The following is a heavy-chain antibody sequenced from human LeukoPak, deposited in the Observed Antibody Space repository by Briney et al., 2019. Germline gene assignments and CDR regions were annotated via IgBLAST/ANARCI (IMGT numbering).Heavy chain of an antibody. CDR2: VHHTGRA. Sequence: SETLSLTCTVSGDSISGSNYHWGWIHQPPGKGLEWLGTVHHTGRAFYNPSLRGRTTVSVDTSKNEFSLKLTSVTAADTAVYYCAREPDAWGQGILVIVSS. CDR1: GDSISGSNYH. V-gene: IGHV4-39*07. CDR3: AREPDA. J-gene: IGHJ5*02.